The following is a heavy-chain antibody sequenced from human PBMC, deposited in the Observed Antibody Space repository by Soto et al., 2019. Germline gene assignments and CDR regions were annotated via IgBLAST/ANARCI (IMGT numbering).Heavy chain of an antibody. CDR2: ISGSGGST. Sequence: GGSLRLSCAASGFTFSSYAMSWVRQAPGKGLEWVSAISGSGGSTYYADSVKGRFTISRDNSKNTLYLQMNSLRAEDTAVYYCAKSGVGEYGSGSYFNYYYYYYYMDVWGKGTTVTVSS. CDR3: AKSGVGEYGSGSYFNYYYYYYYMDV. V-gene: IGHV3-23*01. CDR1: GFTFSSYA. J-gene: IGHJ6*03. D-gene: IGHD3-10*01.